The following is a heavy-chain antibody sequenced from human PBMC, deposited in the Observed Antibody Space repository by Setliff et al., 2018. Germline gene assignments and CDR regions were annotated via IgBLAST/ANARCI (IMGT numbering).Heavy chain of an antibody. Sequence: ASVKVSCKASGYTFTNYGISWVRQAPGQGLEWMGWISAYNGNTNYAQKLQGRVTMTTDTSTSTAYMELSRLRSDDTAVYYCARQQWLVGGFDYRGQGTLVTVSS. CDR1: GYTFTNYG. CDR2: ISAYNGNT. D-gene: IGHD6-19*01. CDR3: ARQQWLVGGFDY. V-gene: IGHV1-18*01. J-gene: IGHJ4*02.